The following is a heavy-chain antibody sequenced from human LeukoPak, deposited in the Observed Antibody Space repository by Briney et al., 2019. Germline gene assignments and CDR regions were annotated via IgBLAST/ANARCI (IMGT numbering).Heavy chain of an antibody. CDR1: GGPFSGYY. D-gene: IGHD1-26*01. CDR3: ARGWEETRGWYFDY. CDR2: INHSGST. Sequence: SETLSLTCAVYGGPFSGYYWSWIRQPPGKGLEWIGEINHSGSTNYNPSLKSRVTISVDTSKNQFSLKLSSVTAADTAVYYCARGWEETRGWYFDYWGQGTLVTVSS. J-gene: IGHJ4*02. V-gene: IGHV4-34*01.